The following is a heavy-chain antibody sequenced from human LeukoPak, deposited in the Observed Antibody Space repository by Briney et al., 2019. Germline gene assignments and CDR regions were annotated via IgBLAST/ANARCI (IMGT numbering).Heavy chain of an antibody. V-gene: IGHV3-23*01. J-gene: IGHJ4*02. D-gene: IGHD6-19*01. Sequence: GGSLRLSCAASGFTFSSYTMAWVRQAPGKGLEWVSALSASGGSTYYADSVKGRFAISRDNSKNTLYLQMNSLRAEDTAVYYCAKERTRGGWSPFDYWGQGTLVTVSS. CDR2: LSASGGST. CDR3: AKERTRGGWSPFDY. CDR1: GFTFSSYT.